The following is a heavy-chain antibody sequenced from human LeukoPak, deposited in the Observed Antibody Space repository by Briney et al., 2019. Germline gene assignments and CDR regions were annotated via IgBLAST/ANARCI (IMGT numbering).Heavy chain of an antibody. D-gene: IGHD6-19*01. J-gene: IGHJ4*02. CDR1: GYTFTSYD. Sequence: ASVKVSCKASGYTFTSYDINWVRQATGQGLEWMGWMNPNSGNTGYAQKLQGRVTMTADTSTSTAYMELRSLRSDDTAVYYCARGGIAVAGRKFDYWGQGTLVTVSS. V-gene: IGHV1-8*01. CDR2: MNPNSGNT. CDR3: ARGGIAVAGRKFDY.